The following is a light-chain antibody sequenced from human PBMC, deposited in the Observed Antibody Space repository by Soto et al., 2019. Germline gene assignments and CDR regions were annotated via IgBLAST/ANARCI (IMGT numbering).Light chain of an antibody. CDR1: ISDFAVYNY. V-gene: IGLV2-14*03. CDR2: GVS. CDR3: STHTTSGDRQV. J-gene: IGLJ1*01. Sequence: QSVLTQPASVSGSPGQSITISCTGTISDFAVYNYVSWYQQLPGKAPKLMIYGVSNRPSGVSNRFSGSKSGNTASLTISGLQADDEADYYCSTHTTSGDRQVFGTGTKLTVL.